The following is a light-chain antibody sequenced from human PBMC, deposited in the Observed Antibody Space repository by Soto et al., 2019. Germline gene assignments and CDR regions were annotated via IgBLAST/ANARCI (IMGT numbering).Light chain of an antibody. CDR3: QQYNDWPIT. CDR1: QSVGSL. Sequence: EIVLTQSPATLSLSPWERATLSCRASQSVGSLLAWYQQKPGQAPRLLIYRASTRATGISGRFSGSGSGTEFTLTITSLQSEDFAVYYCQQYNDWPITFGQGTRLEIK. J-gene: IGKJ5*01. V-gene: IGKV3-15*01. CDR2: RAS.